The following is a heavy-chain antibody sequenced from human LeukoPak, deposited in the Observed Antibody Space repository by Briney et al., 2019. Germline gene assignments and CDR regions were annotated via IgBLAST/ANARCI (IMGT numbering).Heavy chain of an antibody. CDR2: INQDGSIQ. CDR1: GFPFSDYW. CDR3: SRSLDY. V-gene: IGHV3-7*01. J-gene: IGHJ4*02. Sequence: GGSLRLSCAASGFPFSDYWMDWVRQAPGKGMEWVANINQDGSIQYYADSVRGRFIISRNNAKNPQYLQMYSLRAEDTAIYFCSRSLDYLGQGALVTVSS.